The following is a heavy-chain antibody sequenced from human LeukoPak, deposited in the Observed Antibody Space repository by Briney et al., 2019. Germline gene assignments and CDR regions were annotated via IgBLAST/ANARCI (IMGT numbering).Heavy chain of an antibody. V-gene: IGHV4-34*01. Sequence: SETLSLTCAVYVGSFSGYYWSWVRQPPGKGLEWIGEINHSGSTNYNPSLKSRVTISVDTSKNQFSLKLSSVTAADTAVYYCARGTTEGYFDYWGQGTLVTVSS. J-gene: IGHJ4*02. CDR2: INHSGST. D-gene: IGHD1-1*01. CDR3: ARGTTEGYFDY. CDR1: VGSFSGYY.